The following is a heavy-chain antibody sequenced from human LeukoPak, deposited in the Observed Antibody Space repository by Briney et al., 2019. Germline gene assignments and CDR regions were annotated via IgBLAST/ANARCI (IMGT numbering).Heavy chain of an antibody. Sequence: GGSLRLSCAASGFTFTNYWMSWVRQAPGKGLELEANIKQDRSEKYYVDSVKGRFTISRDNAKNSLYLQMNSLRAEDTAVYYCARLREIPVFGVVTKSTSYFDYWGQGTLVTVSS. D-gene: IGHD3-3*01. V-gene: IGHV3-7*01. CDR1: GFTFTNYW. J-gene: IGHJ4*02. CDR3: ARLREIPVFGVVTKSTSYFDY. CDR2: IKQDRSEK.